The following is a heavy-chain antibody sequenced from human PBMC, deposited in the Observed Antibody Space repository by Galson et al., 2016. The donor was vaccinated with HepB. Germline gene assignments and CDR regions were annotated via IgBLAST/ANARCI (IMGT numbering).Heavy chain of an antibody. V-gene: IGHV4-31*03. Sequence: TLSLTCSVSGGSVSSKGYFWTWIRQHPGKGLEWIGYIYYTGNTYYNPSLKSGLDMSVETSKNQVSLRLSSVTVADTAVYYCARDRYLDSSGHNYLDPWGQGTLVTVTS. CDR3: ARDRYLDSSGHNYLDP. D-gene: IGHD3-22*01. J-gene: IGHJ5*02. CDR2: IYYTGNT. CDR1: GGSVSSKGYF.